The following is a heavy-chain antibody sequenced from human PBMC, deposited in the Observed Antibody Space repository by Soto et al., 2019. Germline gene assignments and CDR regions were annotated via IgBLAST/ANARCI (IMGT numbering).Heavy chain of an antibody. V-gene: IGHV3-53*02. CDR3: AREGYPYGLDY. CDR1: GFTVSSKY. CDR2: TYTGGNT. Sequence: EVQLVETGGGLIQPRGSLSHSCAASGFTVSSKYMHWVRQAPGKGLEWVSLTYTGGNTYYADSVKGRFTVSRDNSKNTLYLHMNSLSAEDTAVYYCAREGYPYGLDYWGQGSLVTISS. J-gene: IGHJ4*02. D-gene: IGHD3-10*01.